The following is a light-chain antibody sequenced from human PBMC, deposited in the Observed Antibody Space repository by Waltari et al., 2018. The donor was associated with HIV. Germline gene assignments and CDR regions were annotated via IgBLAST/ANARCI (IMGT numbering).Light chain of an antibody. CDR3: CSYASSTTLDV. CDR1: SSDVGGYNY. Sequence: QSALTQPASVSGSPGQSITISCTGTSSDVGGYNYVSWYQQHPGKAPKLLIYEVSNLPSGISNRFSGSKSGNTASLTISGLQAEDEADYDCCSYASSTTLDVFGGGTKLTVL. J-gene: IGLJ2*01. V-gene: IGLV2-14*01. CDR2: EVS.